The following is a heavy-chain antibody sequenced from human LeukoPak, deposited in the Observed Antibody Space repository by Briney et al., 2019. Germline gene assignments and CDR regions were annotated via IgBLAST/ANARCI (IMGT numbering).Heavy chain of an antibody. V-gene: IGHV3-48*04. J-gene: IGHJ4*02. CDR3: ARDRGGSYSAIDY. Sequence: GGSLRLSCAASGFSFSGSWMHWVRQVPGKGLEWVSFISSSSITIYYADSVKGRFTISRDNAEKSLYLQMNSLRAEDTAVYYCARDRGGSYSAIDYWGQGTLVTVSS. CDR1: GFSFSGSW. CDR2: ISSSSITI. D-gene: IGHD2-15*01.